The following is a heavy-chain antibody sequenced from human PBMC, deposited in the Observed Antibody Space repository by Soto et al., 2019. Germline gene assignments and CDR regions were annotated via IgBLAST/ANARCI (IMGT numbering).Heavy chain of an antibody. CDR1: GGSFSGYY. J-gene: IGHJ6*02. Sequence: SETLSLTCAVYGGSFSGYYWSWIRQPPGKGLEWIGEINHSGSTNYNPSLKSRVTISVDTSKNQFSLKLSSVTAADTAVYYCARGNPPMIVVVITNYYYGMDVWGQGTTVTVSS. CDR2: INHSGST. CDR3: ARGNPPMIVVVITNYYYGMDV. V-gene: IGHV4-34*01. D-gene: IGHD3-22*01.